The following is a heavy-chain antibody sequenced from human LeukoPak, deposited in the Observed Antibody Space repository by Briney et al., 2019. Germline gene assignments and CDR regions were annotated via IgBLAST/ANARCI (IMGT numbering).Heavy chain of an antibody. J-gene: IGHJ6*02. V-gene: IGHV4-59*01. CDR2: IYYSGST. CDR1: GGSISSYY. CDR3: ARDGPWGYCSGGSCYEGGYYYGMDV. Sequence: SSETLSLTCTVSGGSISSYYWSRIRQPPGKGLEWIGYIYYSGSTNYNPSLKSRVTISVDTSKNQFSLKLSSVTAADTAVYYCARDGPWGYCSGGSCYEGGYYYGMDVWGQGTTVTVSS. D-gene: IGHD2-15*01.